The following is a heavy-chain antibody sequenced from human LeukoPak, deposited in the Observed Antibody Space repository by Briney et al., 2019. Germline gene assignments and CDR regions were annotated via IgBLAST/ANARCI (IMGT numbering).Heavy chain of an antibody. CDR1: SGSISTSNYY. D-gene: IGHD4-17*01. J-gene: IGHJ4*02. Sequence: SETLSLTCTVSSGSISTSNYYWGWVRQPPGKALEWIGNIFYSGSTYYNPSLKSRVTISVDTSKNQFSLKLSSVTAADTAVYYCARLADYGDLYYFDYWGQGTLVTVSS. CDR3: ARLADYGDLYYFDY. CDR2: IFYSGST. V-gene: IGHV4-39*07.